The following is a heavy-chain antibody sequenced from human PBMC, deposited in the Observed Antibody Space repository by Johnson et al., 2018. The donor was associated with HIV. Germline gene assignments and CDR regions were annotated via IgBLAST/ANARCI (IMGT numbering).Heavy chain of an antibody. J-gene: IGHJ3*02. CDR2: ISYDGSNK. V-gene: IGHV3-30-3*01. CDR3: VCLRAWTFDI. D-gene: IGHD3-10*01. Sequence: VQLVESGGGLVKPGGSLRLSCAASGFTFSSYAMSWVRQAPVKGLEWVAVISYDGSNKYYADSVKGRFTISRDNAKNSLYLQMNSLRAEDTAVYYCVCLRAWTFDIWGQGTMVTVSS. CDR1: GFTFSSYA.